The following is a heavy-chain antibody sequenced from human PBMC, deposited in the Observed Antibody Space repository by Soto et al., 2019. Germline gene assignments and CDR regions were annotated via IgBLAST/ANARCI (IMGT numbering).Heavy chain of an antibody. CDR2: IKSKTDGRTT. D-gene: IGHD6-19*01. CDR3: TTDLGQPGLVPFDY. V-gene: IGHV3-15*01. CDR1: GFTFSNAW. J-gene: IGHJ4*02. Sequence: GGSLRLSCAASGFTFSNAWMSWVRQAPGKGLEWVGRIKSKTDGRTTDYAAPVKGRFTISRDDSKNTLYLQMNSLKTEDTAVYYCTTDLGQPGLVPFDYWGQGTLVTVSS.